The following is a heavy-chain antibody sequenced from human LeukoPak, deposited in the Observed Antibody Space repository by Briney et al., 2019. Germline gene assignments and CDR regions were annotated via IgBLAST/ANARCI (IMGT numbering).Heavy chain of an antibody. CDR2: IYPGDSDT. D-gene: IGHD1-26*01. CDR1: GYSFTNHW. J-gene: IGHJ4*02. CDR3: ARLPQWGGTYHFDY. Sequence: GESLKISCKGSGYSFTNHWIGWARQMPGKGLEWMAIIYPGDSDTRYSPSFQGQVTISADKSISTAYLQWSSLKASDTAMYYCARLPQWGGTYHFDYWGQGTLLTVSS. V-gene: IGHV5-51*01.